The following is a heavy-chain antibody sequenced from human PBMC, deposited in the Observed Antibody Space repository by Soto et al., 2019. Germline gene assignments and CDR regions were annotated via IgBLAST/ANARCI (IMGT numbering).Heavy chain of an antibody. D-gene: IGHD3-22*01. CDR2: ITGTGSTT. V-gene: IGHV3-23*01. J-gene: IGHJ4*02. CDR3: AKNVWGGYFDKTYYFDY. CDR1: GFTFSSYA. Sequence: EVQLLESGGGVLQPGGSLRLSCAGSGFTFSSYALNWVRQAPGKGLEWVSAITGTGSTTYYADSVKGRFTISRDNSKDRMYLQMSSLRAEDTAVYYCAKNVWGGYFDKTYYFDYWGQGSLVTVSS.